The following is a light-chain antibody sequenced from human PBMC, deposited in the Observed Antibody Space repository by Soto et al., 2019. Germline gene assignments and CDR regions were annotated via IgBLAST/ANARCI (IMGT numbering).Light chain of an antibody. V-gene: IGLV2-23*02. CDR1: SSDVGSYNL. CDR2: EVS. J-gene: IGLJ1*01. CDR3: CSYAGSSTYV. Sequence: QSVLTQPASVSGPPGQSITIFCTGTSSDVGSYNLVSWYQQHPGKAPKLMIYEVSKRPSGVSNRFSGSKSGNTASLTISGLQAEDEADYYCCSYAGSSTYVFGTGTKVTVL.